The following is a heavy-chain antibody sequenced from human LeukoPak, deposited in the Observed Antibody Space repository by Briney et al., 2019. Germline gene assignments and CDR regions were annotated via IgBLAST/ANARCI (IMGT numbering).Heavy chain of an antibody. V-gene: IGHV4-4*02. D-gene: IGHD6-13*01. CDR1: GFTFSSYAM. CDR3: ARGVYPASTGYLDY. Sequence: PGGSLRLSCAASGFTFSSYAMSWVRQPPGKGLEWIGEIYHSGSTNYNPSLKSRVTISVDKSKNQFSLKLSSVTAADTAVYYCARGVYPASTGYLDYWGQGTLVTVSS. CDR2: IYHSGST. J-gene: IGHJ4*02.